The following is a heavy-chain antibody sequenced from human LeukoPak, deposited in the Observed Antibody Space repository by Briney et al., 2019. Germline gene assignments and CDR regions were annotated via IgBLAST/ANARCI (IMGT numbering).Heavy chain of an antibody. D-gene: IGHD6-13*01. CDR2: IIPILGIT. V-gene: IGHV1-69*04. CDR3: AREPETRIAADGTCPYGMDV. J-gene: IGHJ6*02. CDR1: GRPFSRSA. Sequence: GSPVGPSYKRAGRPFSRSAINWGRQAPGLGLGWLGRIIPILGITNYAQGLHRRGTITPDRSTSPAYMGVSSLRSEDTELYHCAREPETRIAADGTCPYGMDVWGQGTTVTVSS.